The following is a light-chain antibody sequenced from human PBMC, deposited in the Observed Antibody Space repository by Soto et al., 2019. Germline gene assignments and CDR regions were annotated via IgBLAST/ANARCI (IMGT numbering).Light chain of an antibody. CDR3: AVWDDSLDGAV. CDR2: GSN. V-gene: IGLV1-44*01. Sequence: QSVLTQPPSASGTPGQRITNSCSGSSSNIGSNPLNWYQQFPGMAPKLVIYGSNQRPSGVPDRFSGSKSGTSASLAIIGLQSEDEADYFCAVWDDSLDGAVFGGGTQLTVL. CDR1: SSNIGSNP. J-gene: IGLJ7*01.